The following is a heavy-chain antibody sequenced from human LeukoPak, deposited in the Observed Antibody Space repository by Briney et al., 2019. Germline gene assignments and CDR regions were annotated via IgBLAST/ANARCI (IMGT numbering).Heavy chain of an antibody. V-gene: IGHV3-23*01. D-gene: IGHD3-10*01. CDR3: AKDRVGSGSYSHYYYYYGMDV. CDR1: GFTFSSYA. Sequence: GGSLRPSCAASGFTFSSYAMSWVRQAPGKGLEWVSAISGSGGSTYYADSVKGRFTISRDNSKNTLYLQMNSLRAEDTAVYYCAKDRVGSGSYSHYYYYYGMDVWGQGTTVTVSS. J-gene: IGHJ6*02. CDR2: ISGSGGST.